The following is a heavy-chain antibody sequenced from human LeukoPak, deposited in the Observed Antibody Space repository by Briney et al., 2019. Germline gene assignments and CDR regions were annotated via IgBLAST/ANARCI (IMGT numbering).Heavy chain of an antibody. J-gene: IGHJ4*02. Sequence: ASVKVSCKASGYTFTGYYMHWVRQAPGQGLEWMGWINPNSGGTNYAQKFQGRVTMTRDTSISTAYMELSSLRSEDTAVYYCARVIADYGSGSYYYWGQGTLVTVSS. CDR2: INPNSGGT. V-gene: IGHV1-2*02. CDR1: GYTFTGYY. CDR3: ARVIADYGSGSYYY. D-gene: IGHD3-10*01.